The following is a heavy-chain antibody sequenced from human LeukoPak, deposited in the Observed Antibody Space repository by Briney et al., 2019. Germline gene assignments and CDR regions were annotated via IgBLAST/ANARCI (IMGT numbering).Heavy chain of an antibody. V-gene: IGHV6-1*01. Sequence: SQTLSLTCAISGDSVSSNSAAWNWIRQSPSRGLEWLGRTYYRSKWYNDYAVSVKSRMTINPDTPKNQFSLQLNSVTPEDTAVYYCARALGAEGWFDPWGQGTLVTVSS. CDR1: GDSVSSNSAA. CDR3: ARALGAEGWFDP. D-gene: IGHD3-16*01. J-gene: IGHJ5*02. CDR2: TYYRSKWYN.